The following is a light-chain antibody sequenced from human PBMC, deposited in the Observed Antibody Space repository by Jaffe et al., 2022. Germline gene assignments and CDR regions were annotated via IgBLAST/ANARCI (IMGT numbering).Light chain of an antibody. CDR3: QQSYSTPRFT. V-gene: IGKV1-39*01. Sequence: DIQMTQSPSSLSASVGDRVTITCRASQSISSYLNWYQQKPGKAPKLLIYAASSLQSGVPSRFSGSGSGTDFTLTISSLQPEDFATYYCQQSYSTPRFTFGGGTKVEIK. CDR1: QSISSY. J-gene: IGKJ4*01. CDR2: AAS.